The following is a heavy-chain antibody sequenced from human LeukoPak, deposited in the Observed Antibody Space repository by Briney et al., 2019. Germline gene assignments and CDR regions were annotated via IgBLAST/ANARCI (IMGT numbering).Heavy chain of an antibody. Sequence: GGSLRLSCAASGFAFSSYGMHWVRQAPGKGLEWVAAISYDGSIKYSADSVKGRFTISRDNSKNALYLQMDSLRADDTAVYYRAKQKIVGGNWFDPWGQGTLVTVSS. CDR3: AKQKIVGGNWFDP. CDR2: ISYDGSIK. CDR1: GFAFSSYG. D-gene: IGHD3-10*01. J-gene: IGHJ5*02. V-gene: IGHV3-30*18.